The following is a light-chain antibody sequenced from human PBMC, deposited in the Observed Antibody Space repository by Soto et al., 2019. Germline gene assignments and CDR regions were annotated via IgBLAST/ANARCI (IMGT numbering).Light chain of an antibody. CDR1: QSVSSN. CDR2: GAS. J-gene: IGKJ1*01. V-gene: IGKV3-20*01. CDR3: QQYSSSPLT. Sequence: EIVLTQSPGTLSLSPVERATLSCRASQSVSSNLAWYQQKPGQAPRLLIYGASTRATGIPARFSGSGSGTDFTLTISRLEPEDVAVYYCQQYSSSPLTFGQGTKVDIK.